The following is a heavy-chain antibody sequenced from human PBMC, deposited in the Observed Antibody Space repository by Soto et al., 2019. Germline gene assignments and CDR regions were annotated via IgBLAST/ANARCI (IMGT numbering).Heavy chain of an antibody. D-gene: IGHD3-22*01. CDR1: GFTFSNAW. J-gene: IGHJ4*02. V-gene: IGHV3-15*01. CDR2: IKSKTDGGTT. CDR3: TTDSSGDYYDSSGYYLDY. Sequence: GGSLRLSCVASGFTFSNAWMSWVRQAPGKGLEWVGRIKSKTDGGTTDYAAPVKGRFTISRDDSKNTLYLQMNSLKTEDTAVYYCTTDSSGDYYDSSGYYLDYWGQGTLVTVSS.